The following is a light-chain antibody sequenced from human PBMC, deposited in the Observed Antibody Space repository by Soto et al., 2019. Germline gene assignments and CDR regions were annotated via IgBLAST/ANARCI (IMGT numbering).Light chain of an antibody. Sequence: EIALTQSPGTLSLSPGERATLSCRASQSVSCRYLAWYQQKPGQAPSILSYGASSRATGIRDRFSGSGSGTDFTIPISRLEPEDLAVYYCQQYSPSPLTFVQGNKVKIK. J-gene: IGKJ1*01. CDR2: GAS. CDR1: QSVSCRY. CDR3: QQYSPSPLT. V-gene: IGKV3-20*01.